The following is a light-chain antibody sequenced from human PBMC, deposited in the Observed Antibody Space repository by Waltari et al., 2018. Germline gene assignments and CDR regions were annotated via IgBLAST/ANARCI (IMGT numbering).Light chain of an antibody. V-gene: IGKV4-1*01. CDR2: WAS. CDR3: QQYYSSPWT. J-gene: IGKJ1*01. CDR1: QIVFYSTYNQNY. Sequence: DIVMTQSPDSLAVSLGERATIKCQSSQIVFYSTYNQNYLAWYQQKPGQPPELLIYWASTRESGVPDRFSGSGSGTDFTLTISSLQAEDVAFYYCQQYYSSPWTFGQGTKVEVK.